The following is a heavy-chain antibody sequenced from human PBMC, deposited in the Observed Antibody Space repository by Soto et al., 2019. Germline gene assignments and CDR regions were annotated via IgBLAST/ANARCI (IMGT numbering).Heavy chain of an antibody. CDR1: GGTSVDLC. CDR2: IYYSGST. V-gene: IGHV4-59*11. Sequence: VSGGTSVDLCCPRIRKQTRKGLEWIGYIYYSGSTNYNPSLKSRVGISIDTSKKQFSLKPSSVPAADTAVYYCARSGCVCSWRRGRSRYDHGMDIWGPGTS. CDR3: ARSGCVCSWRRGRSRYDHGMDI. D-gene: IGHD2-2*01. J-gene: IGHJ6*01.